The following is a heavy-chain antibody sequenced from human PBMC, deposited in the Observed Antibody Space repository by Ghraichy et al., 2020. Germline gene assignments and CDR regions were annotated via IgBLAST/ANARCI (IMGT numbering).Heavy chain of an antibody. CDR2: INSDGSST. CDR1: GFTFSSYW. J-gene: IGHJ3*02. Sequence: LSLTCAASGFTFSSYWMHWVRQAPGKGLVWVSRINSDGSSTSYADSVKCRFTISRDNAKNTLYLQMNSLRAEDTAVYYCARRYYGPDAFDIWRQGTMVTVSS. V-gene: IGHV3-74*01. CDR3: ARRYYGPDAFDI. D-gene: IGHD4-17*01.